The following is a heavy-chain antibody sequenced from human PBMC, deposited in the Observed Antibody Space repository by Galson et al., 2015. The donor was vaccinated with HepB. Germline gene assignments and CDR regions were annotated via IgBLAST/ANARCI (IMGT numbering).Heavy chain of an antibody. CDR1: EFTFSSHW. CDR2: IRQDGSEK. Sequence: SLRLSCAASEFTFSSHWMSWVRQAPGKGLEWVANIRQDGSEKHYVDSVKGRFTISRDNANNKLYLQMHSLRGEDTALYYCARDRGYNDAFDLWGQGTMLTVSS. V-gene: IGHV3-7*01. J-gene: IGHJ3*01. D-gene: IGHD5-18*01. CDR3: ARDRGYNDAFDL.